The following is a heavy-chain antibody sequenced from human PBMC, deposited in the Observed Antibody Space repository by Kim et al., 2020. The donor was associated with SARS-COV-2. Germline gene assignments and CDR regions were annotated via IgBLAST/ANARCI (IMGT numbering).Heavy chain of an antibody. Sequence: GGSLRLSCAASGFTFSSYAMSWVRQAPGKGLEWVSAISGSGGSTYYADSVKGRFTISRDNSKNTLYLQMNSLRAEDTAVYYCAKDRRFGELYYYGMDVWGQGTTVTVSS. CDR2: ISGSGGST. J-gene: IGHJ6*02. V-gene: IGHV3-23*01. CDR3: AKDRRFGELYYYGMDV. CDR1: GFTFSSYA. D-gene: IGHD3-10*01.